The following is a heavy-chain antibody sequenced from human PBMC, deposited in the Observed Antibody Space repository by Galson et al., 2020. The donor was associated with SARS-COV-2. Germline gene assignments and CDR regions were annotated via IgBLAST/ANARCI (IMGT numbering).Heavy chain of an antibody. Sequence: SQTLSLTCSVSGDSISSRSYFWTWIRQPAGEGLEWIGRVYVGGTTNYSPSLKSRVTISVDTSKNQFSLRLTSVTAADTGVYYCARGPGAYGDVLTHNWFDPWGQGTLVTVSS. J-gene: IGHJ5*02. V-gene: IGHV4-61*02. CDR2: VYVGGTT. D-gene: IGHD3-9*01. CDR3: ARGPGAYGDVLTHNWFDP. CDR1: GDSISSRSYF.